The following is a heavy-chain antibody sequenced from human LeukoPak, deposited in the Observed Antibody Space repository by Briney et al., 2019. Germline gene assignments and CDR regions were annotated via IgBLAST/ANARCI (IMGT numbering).Heavy chain of an antibody. V-gene: IGHV3-21*01. D-gene: IGHD6-13*01. Sequence: GGSLRLSCAASGFTFSSYSMNWVRQAPGKGLEWVSSISSSSSYIYYADSVKGRFTISRDNAKNSLYLQMNSLRAEDTAVYYCARESPLLRAAASTPGEGYGMDVWGKGTTVTVSS. CDR1: GFTFSSYS. J-gene: IGHJ6*04. CDR2: ISSSSSYI. CDR3: ARESPLLRAAASTPGEGYGMDV.